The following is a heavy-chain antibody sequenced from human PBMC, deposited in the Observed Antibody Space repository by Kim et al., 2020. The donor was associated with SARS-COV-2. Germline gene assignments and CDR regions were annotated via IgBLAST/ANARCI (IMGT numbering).Heavy chain of an antibody. D-gene: IGHD1-26*01. CDR3: ARDPPIELWSGYGLDY. CDR1: GYTFISYS. CDR2: INPRDGTT. Sequence: ASVKVSCNASGYTFISYSIHWVRQAPGQGFEWMGKINPRDGTTTYAQKFQGRVTMTRDTSTSTVYMDLSSLRSEDTAIYHCARDPPIELWSGYGLDYWGQGTTVTVSS. J-gene: IGHJ6*02. V-gene: IGHV1-46*01.